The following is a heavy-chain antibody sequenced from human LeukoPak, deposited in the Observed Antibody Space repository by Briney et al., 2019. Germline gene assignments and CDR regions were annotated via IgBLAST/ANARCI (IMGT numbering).Heavy chain of an antibody. V-gene: IGHV3-7*01. CDR1: GFTFSSYW. Sequence: PGGTLRLSCAASGFTFSSYWRSWVRQAPGKGLEWVANIKQGGSEKYNVDSVKGRFTISRDNAKNSLYLQMNSLRAEDTAVYYCASVTKSDAFDIWGQGTMVTVSS. CDR2: IKQGGSEK. J-gene: IGHJ3*02. D-gene: IGHD4-17*01. CDR3: ASVTKSDAFDI.